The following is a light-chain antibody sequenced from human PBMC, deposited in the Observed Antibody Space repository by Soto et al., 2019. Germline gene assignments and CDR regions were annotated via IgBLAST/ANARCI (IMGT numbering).Light chain of an antibody. CDR2: DAS. V-gene: IGKV1-5*01. J-gene: IGKJ1*01. CDR1: QSISSS. CDR3: QQYHRYSWT. Sequence: DIQMTQSPSTLSASVGDRVSIACRASQSISSSLAWYQQKPGKAPKLLIYDASSLESGVPSRFSRSGSGTEFTLSINSLHPQDFATYYCQQYHRYSWTFGQGTKVEIK.